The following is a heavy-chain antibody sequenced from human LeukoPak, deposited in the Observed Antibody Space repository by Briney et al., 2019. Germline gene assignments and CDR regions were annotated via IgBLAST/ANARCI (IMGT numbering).Heavy chain of an antibody. D-gene: IGHD2-15*01. J-gene: IGHJ4*02. CDR3: ARGIVVPGVDY. CDR2: IKQDGSEK. CDR1: GFTFSPYW. Sequence: PGGSLRLSCAASGFTFSPYWMNWVRQAPGKGLEWVANIKQDGSEKYYVDSVKGRFVVSRDNAKNSLYLQMNSLGAEDTAVYYCARGIVVPGVDYWGQGTLVTVSS. V-gene: IGHV3-7*01.